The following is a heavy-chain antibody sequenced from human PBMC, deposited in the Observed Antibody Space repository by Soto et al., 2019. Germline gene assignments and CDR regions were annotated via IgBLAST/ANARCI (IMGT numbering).Heavy chain of an antibody. J-gene: IGHJ4*02. D-gene: IGHD6-6*01. CDR1: GGSISSGDYY. CDR2: IYYSGST. Sequence: SETLSLTCTVSGGSISSGDYYWSWIRQPPGKGLEWIGYIYYSGSTYYNPSLKSRVTISVDTSKNQFSLKLSSVTAADTAVYYCARRGDFSSSYYFDYWGQGTRVTVSS. CDR3: ARRGDFSSSYYFDY. V-gene: IGHV4-30-4*01.